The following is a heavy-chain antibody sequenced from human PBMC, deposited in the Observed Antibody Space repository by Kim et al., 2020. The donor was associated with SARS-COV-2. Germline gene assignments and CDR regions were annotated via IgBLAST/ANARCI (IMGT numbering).Heavy chain of an antibody. CDR1: GGSFSGYY. J-gene: IGHJ6*02. Sequence: SETLSLTCAVYGGSFSGYYWSWIRQPPGKGLEWIGEINHSGSTNYNPSLKSRVTISVDTSKNQFSLKLSSVTAADTAVYYCARGVRGITMIVVVTSYYYYGMDVWGQGTTVTVSS. CDR2: INHSGST. D-gene: IGHD3-22*01. V-gene: IGHV4-34*01. CDR3: ARGVRGITMIVVVTSYYYYGMDV.